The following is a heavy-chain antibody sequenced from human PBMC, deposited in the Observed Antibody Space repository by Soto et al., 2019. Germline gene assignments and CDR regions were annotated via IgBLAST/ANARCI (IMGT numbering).Heavy chain of an antibody. CDR2: IFPADSDT. V-gene: IGHV5-51*01. Sequence: GESLKSSCKGSGYSFTNYWIAWVRPMPGKGLEWMGIIFPADSDTRYSPSFQGQVTISADKSVTTAYLQWSSLKASDTAMYYCARLGSASDYWGHGTLVTVSS. CDR1: GYSFTNYW. CDR3: ARLGSASDY. D-gene: IGHD6-19*01. J-gene: IGHJ4*01.